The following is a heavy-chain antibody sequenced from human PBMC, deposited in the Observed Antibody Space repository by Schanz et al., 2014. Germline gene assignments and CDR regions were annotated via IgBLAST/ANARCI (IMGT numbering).Heavy chain of an antibody. CDR2: LNPNSGGT. CDR1: GYTFTGYY. D-gene: IGHD3-10*01. V-gene: IGHV1-2*06. J-gene: IGHJ2*01. CDR3: ASGGELHRVGRHFDL. Sequence: QVQLVQSGAEVKKPGASVTVSCKAFGYTFTGYYIQWVRQAPGQGLEWMGRLNPNSGGTNYPQKFVGRVTLTSDQSISTAYMELTSLRSDDTAVYYCASGGELHRVGRHFDLWGRGTLVTVSS.